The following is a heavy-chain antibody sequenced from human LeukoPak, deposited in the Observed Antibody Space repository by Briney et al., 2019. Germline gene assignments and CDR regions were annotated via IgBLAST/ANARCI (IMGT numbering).Heavy chain of an antibody. CDR3: ARDTLIAAARTFDI. CDR2: ISYDGSNK. D-gene: IGHD6-13*01. J-gene: IGHJ3*02. CDR1: GFTFTTYA. V-gene: IGHV3-30-3*01. Sequence: GGSLRLSCAVSGFTFTTYAMHWVRQAPGKGLEWVAVISYDGSNKYYADSVKGRFTITRDNSKNTLYLQMNSLRAEDTAVYYCARDTLIAAARTFDIWGQGTMVTVSS.